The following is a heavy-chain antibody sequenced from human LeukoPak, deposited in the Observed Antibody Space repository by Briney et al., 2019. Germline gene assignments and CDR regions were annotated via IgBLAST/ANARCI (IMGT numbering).Heavy chain of an antibody. Sequence: SETLSLTCTVSGGSISSSSYYWGWIRQPPGKGLEWIGSIYYSGSTYYNPSLKSRVTISVDTSKNQFSLKLSSVTAADTAVYYCAREYGSGTPSYYYYYYGMDVWGQGTTVTVSS. V-gene: IGHV4-39*07. CDR2: IYYSGST. CDR1: GGSISSSSYY. J-gene: IGHJ6*02. D-gene: IGHD3-10*01. CDR3: AREYGSGTPSYYYYYYGMDV.